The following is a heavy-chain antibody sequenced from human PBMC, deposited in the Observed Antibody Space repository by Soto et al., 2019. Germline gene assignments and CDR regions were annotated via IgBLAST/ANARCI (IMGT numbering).Heavy chain of an antibody. CDR1: GFNFSVYW. V-gene: IGHV3-74*01. CDR3: ARGGAYGDYRSDY. D-gene: IGHD4-17*01. CDR2: INSDGSYA. J-gene: IGHJ4*02. Sequence: LRLSCAASGFNFSVYWMHWVRQAPGKGRVCVSRINSDGSYASSADSGKGRLTISRDNAKNTLYLQLNSLRAEDTAVYYCARGGAYGDYRSDYWGQGSLVTVSS.